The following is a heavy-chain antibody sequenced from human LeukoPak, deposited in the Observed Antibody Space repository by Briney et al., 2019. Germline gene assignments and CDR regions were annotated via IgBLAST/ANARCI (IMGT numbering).Heavy chain of an antibody. V-gene: IGHV3-23*01. J-gene: IGHJ4*02. CDR2: LSGSGGST. CDR3: AKGRTPDY. D-gene: IGHD2-15*01. Sequence: GGSLRLSCAASGFTFSTYVMTWVRQAPGKGLEWVSALSGSGGSTFYADSVRGRFTISRDNSNSTLYLQMNSLRAEDTAVYYCAKGRTPDYWGQGTLVTVSS. CDR1: GFTFSTYV.